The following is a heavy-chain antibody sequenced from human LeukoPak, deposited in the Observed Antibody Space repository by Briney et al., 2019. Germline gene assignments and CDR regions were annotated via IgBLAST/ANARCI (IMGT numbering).Heavy chain of an antibody. CDR2: VSGSGVST. J-gene: IGHJ6*03. Sequence: GGSLRLSCAASGFTFSSYTFSTYAMSWDRQAPGKGLEWVSAVSGSGVSTYYADSVKGRFTISRDNSKNTLYLQMNGLRAEDTAVYYCAKGVEDSGIYYYYYMDVWGKGTTVTVSS. V-gene: IGHV3-23*01. D-gene: IGHD2-15*01. CDR1: GFTFSSYTFSTYA. CDR3: AKGVEDSGIYYYYYMDV.